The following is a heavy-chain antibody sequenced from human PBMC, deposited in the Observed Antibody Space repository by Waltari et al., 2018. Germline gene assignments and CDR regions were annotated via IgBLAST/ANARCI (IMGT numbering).Heavy chain of an antibody. D-gene: IGHD2-2*01. CDR3: ARDPRGDASFYYHMDV. CDR2: VSFDENIS. V-gene: IGHV3-30-3*01. J-gene: IGHJ6*03. Sequence: QGQLVESGGGVVQPGRSLSPSCEVSGFSFRTYPMHWVRQAPGKGLEWVAVVSFDENISYYADSVKGRFTISRDNSESTLYLQMNSLRAEDTAVYFCARDPRGDASFYYHMDVWGRGTTVTVSS. CDR1: GFSFRTYP.